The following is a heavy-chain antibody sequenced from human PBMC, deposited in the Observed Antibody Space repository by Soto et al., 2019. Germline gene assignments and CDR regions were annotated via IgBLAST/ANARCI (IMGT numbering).Heavy chain of an antibody. V-gene: IGHV1-69*13. CDR1: GGTFSXYA. Sequence: GASVKVSCKASGGTFSXYAISWVRQAPGQGLEWMGGIIPIFGTANYAQKFQGRVAITADESTSTAYMELSSLRSEDTAVYYCARDSSIAVAGARYYYYGMDVWGQGTTVTVSS. D-gene: IGHD6-19*01. CDR3: ARDSSIAVAGARYYYYGMDV. J-gene: IGHJ6*02. CDR2: IIPIFGTA.